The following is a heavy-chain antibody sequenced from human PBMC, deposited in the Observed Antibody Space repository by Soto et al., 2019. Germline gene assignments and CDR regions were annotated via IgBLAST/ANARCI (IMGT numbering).Heavy chain of an antibody. CDR3: ARRDFFYHMDV. D-gene: IGHD3-3*01. CDR2: ISRSSGST. CDR1: GFTFSSYA. V-gene: IGHV3-23*01. J-gene: IGHJ6*03. Sequence: EVQLLESGGGLVQPGGSLRLSCAASGFTFSSYAMSWVRQAPGKGLEWVSAISRSSGSTYYADSVKGRFTISRDNSKNSVHLQMNSLRAEDTAVYSCARRDFFYHMDVWGKGTTVTVSS.